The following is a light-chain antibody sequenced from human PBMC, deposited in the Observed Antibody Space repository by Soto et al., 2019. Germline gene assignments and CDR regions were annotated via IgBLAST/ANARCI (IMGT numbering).Light chain of an antibody. J-gene: IGKJ5*01. CDR3: QQTYTGAN. V-gene: IGKV1-39*01. Sequence: SMSAAALSASIGDRVTITCRAGQTIGSHLNWYQQRPGKAPKLLIFAASNLQSGVPSRFSGSGSGTDFTLTINSLQPDDFASYYCQQTYTGANFGQGTRLEI. CDR1: QTIGSH. CDR2: AAS.